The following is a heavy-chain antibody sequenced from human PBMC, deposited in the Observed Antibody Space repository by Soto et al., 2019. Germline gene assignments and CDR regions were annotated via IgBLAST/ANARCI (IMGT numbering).Heavy chain of an antibody. J-gene: IGHJ4*02. D-gene: IGHD2-15*01. CDR3: ARGRLVRGYCSGGSCYSTFDY. V-gene: IGHV4-34*01. Sequence: SETLSLTCAVYGGSFSGYYWSWIRQPPGKGLEWIGEINHSGSTNYNPSLKSRVTISVDTSKNQFSLKLSSVTAADTAVYYCARGRLVRGYCSGGSCYSTFDYWGQGTLVNVSS. CDR1: GGSFSGYY. CDR2: INHSGST.